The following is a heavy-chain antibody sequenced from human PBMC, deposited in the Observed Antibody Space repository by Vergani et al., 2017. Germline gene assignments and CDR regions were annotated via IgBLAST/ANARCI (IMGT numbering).Heavy chain of an antibody. V-gene: IGHV4-34*01. CDR3: ARVRRVVPPRGAFDI. CDR2: INHSGST. D-gene: IGHD2-2*01. Sequence: QVQLQESGPGLLKPSETLSLTCAVYGGSFSGYYWSWIRQPPGKGLEWIGEINHSGSTNYNPSLKSRVTISVDTSKNQFSLKLSSVTAADTAVYYCARVRRVVPPRGAFDIWGQGTMVTVSS. J-gene: IGHJ3*02. CDR1: GGSFSGYY.